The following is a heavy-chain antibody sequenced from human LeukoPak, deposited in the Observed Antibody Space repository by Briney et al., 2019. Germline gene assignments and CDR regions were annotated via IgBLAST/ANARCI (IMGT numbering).Heavy chain of an antibody. CDR1: GFTFSNYD. CDR3: AKVSVSQNYYYYSYMDV. Sequence: GGSLRLSCAASGFTFSNYDMSWVRQAPGKGLEWVSTISGSGDSTYYSDSVKGRFTISRDNSKNTLYLKINSLRAEDTAVYYCAKVSVSQNYYYYSYMDVWGKGTTVTISS. D-gene: IGHD5/OR15-5a*01. J-gene: IGHJ6*03. CDR2: ISGSGDST. V-gene: IGHV3-23*01.